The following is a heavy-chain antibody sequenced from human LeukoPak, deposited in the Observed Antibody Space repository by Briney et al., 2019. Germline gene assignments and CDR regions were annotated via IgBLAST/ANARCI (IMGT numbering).Heavy chain of an antibody. Sequence: SETLSLTCTVSGGSISIYYWNWIRQPAGKGLEWIGRIFTGGITNYNPCLKSRVTMSVDTSKNQFSLKLGSVTGADTAVYYCARRAAYGDNYFDYWGQGTLVTVSS. CDR3: ARRAAYGDNYFDY. CDR1: GGSISIYY. CDR2: IFTGGIT. J-gene: IGHJ4*02. D-gene: IGHD4-17*01. V-gene: IGHV4-4*07.